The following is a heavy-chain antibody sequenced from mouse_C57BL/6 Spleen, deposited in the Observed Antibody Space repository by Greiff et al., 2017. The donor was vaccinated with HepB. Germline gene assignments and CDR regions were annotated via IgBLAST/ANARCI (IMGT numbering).Heavy chain of an antibody. CDR1: GYTFTGYW. D-gene: IGHD1-1*01. CDR3: ARYLYYYGSSYLGYFDV. Sequence: VQVVEPGAELMKPGASVKLSCKATGYTFTGYWIEWVKQRPGHGLEWIGEILPGSGSTNYNEKFKGKATFTADTSSNTAYMQLSSLTTEDSAIYYCARYLYYYGSSYLGYFDVWGTGTTVTVSS. J-gene: IGHJ1*03. CDR2: ILPGSGST. V-gene: IGHV1-9*01.